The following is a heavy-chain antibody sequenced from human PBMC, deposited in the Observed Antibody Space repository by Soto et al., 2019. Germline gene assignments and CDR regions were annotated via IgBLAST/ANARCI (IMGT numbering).Heavy chain of an antibody. CDR3: ARGVGKSWSHDD. V-gene: IGHV3-23*01. CDR2: ISGSGIST. D-gene: IGHD6-13*01. CDR1: GFIFSRYA. J-gene: IGHJ4*02. Sequence: GGSLRLSCAASGFIFSRYAMSWVRQAPGKGLEWVSAISGSGISTYYADSVKGRFTISRDNSKNTLYLQMNSLRAEDTAVYYCARGVGKSWSHDDWGQGTQVTVSS.